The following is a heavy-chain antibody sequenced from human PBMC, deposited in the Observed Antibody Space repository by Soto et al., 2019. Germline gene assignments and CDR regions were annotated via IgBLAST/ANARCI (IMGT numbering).Heavy chain of an antibody. CDR1: GYTFTSYG. J-gene: IGHJ4*02. V-gene: IGHV1-18*01. CDR3: ARDTVPKHYYDSRGYQD. Sequence: QVQLVQSGAEVKKPGASVKVSCKASGYTFTSYGISWVRQAPGQGLEWMGWISAYNGNTNYAQKLQGRVTMTTDTSTSTAYMELRSLRSDDTAVYYCARDTVPKHYYDSRGYQDWGQGTLVTVSS. D-gene: IGHD3-22*01. CDR2: ISAYNGNT.